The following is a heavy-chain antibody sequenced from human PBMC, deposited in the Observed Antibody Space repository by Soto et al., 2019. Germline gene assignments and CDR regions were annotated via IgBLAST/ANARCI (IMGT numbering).Heavy chain of an antibody. D-gene: IGHD6-19*01. CDR1: GGSISSGGFS. CDR2: IYHSGST. CDR3: VSHRNYIVVSGSFFDY. Sequence: SETLSLTCAVSGGSISSGGFSWSWIRQPPGKGLESIGYIYHSGSTYYNPSLKSRVTISVDRSKNQFSLKLSSVTAADTAVYYCVSHRNYIVVSGSFFDYWSQGTLVTVSS. V-gene: IGHV4-30-2*01. J-gene: IGHJ4*02.